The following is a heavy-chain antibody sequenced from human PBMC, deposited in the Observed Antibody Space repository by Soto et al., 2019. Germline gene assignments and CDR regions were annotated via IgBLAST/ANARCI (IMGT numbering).Heavy chain of an antibody. V-gene: IGHV1-69*13. CDR3: ARFIRDYYYYGMDV. J-gene: IGHJ6*02. CDR2: IIPIFGTA. Sequence: SVKVSCKASGGTFSSYAISWVRQAPGQGLEWMGGIIPIFGTANYAQKFQGRVTITADESTSTAYMELSSLRSENTAVYYCARFIRDYYYYGMDVWGQGTTVTVSS. CDR1: GGTFSSYA.